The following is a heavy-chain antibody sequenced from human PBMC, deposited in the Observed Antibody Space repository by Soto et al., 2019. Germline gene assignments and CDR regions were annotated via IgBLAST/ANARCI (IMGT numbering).Heavy chain of an antibody. CDR2: IYYSGST. CDR1: GGSTSSYY. CDR3: ARGMSSSWYIGWFDP. D-gene: IGHD6-13*01. J-gene: IGHJ5*02. Sequence: WETLSLTCTVSGGSTSSYYWSWIRQPPGKGLEWIGYIYYSGSTNYNPSLKSRVTISVDTSKNQFSLKLSSVTAADTAVYYCARGMSSSWYIGWFDPWGQGTLVTVSS. V-gene: IGHV4-59*01.